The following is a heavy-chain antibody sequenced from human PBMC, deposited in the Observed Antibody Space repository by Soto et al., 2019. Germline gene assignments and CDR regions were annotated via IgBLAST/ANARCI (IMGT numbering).Heavy chain of an antibody. J-gene: IGHJ4*02. V-gene: IGHV3-23*01. D-gene: IGHD6-19*01. CDR2: ISGSGGST. Sequence: EVQLLESGGGLVQPGGSLRLSCAASGFTFSSYAMSWVRQAPGKGLEWVSAISGSGGSTYYADSVKGRFTISRDNYKNTLYLQMNSLRAEDTAVYYCARGYSSGWYYFDYWGQGTLVTVSS. CDR1: GFTFSSYA. CDR3: ARGYSSGWYYFDY.